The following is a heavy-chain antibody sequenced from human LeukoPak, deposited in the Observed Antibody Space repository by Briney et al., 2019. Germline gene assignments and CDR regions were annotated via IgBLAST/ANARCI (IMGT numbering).Heavy chain of an antibody. Sequence: PGGSLRLSCAASGFTFSSYWMHWVRQAPGKGRVCLLRINSDGSSTSYAHSVKGRFTISRDNAKNTLYLQMNSLRAEDTAVYYCAELTSMVEQYWGQGTLVTVSS. J-gene: IGHJ4*02. D-gene: IGHD3-10*01. CDR2: INSDGSST. CDR1: GFTFSSYW. CDR3: AELTSMVEQY. V-gene: IGHV3-74*01.